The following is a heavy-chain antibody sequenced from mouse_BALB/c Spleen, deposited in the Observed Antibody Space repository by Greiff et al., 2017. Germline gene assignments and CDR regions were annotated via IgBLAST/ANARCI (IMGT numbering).Heavy chain of an antibody. CDR2: IRNKANGYTT. CDR1: GFTFTDYY. Sequence: EVQRVESGGGLVQPGGSLRLSCATSGFTFTDYYMSWVRQPPGKALEWLGFIRNKANGYTTEYSASVKGRFTISRDNSQSILYLQMNTLRAEDSATYYCARDDGYYDFDYWGQGTTLTVSS. V-gene: IGHV7-3*02. D-gene: IGHD2-3*01. CDR3: ARDDGYYDFDY. J-gene: IGHJ2*01.